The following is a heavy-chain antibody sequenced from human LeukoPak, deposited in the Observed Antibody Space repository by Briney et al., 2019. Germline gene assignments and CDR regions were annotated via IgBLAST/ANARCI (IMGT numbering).Heavy chain of an antibody. Sequence: GASVNVSCKASGYTFTSYGISWVRQAPGQGLEWMGWISGYNGNTNYAQKVQGRVNMTTDTSTSTAYMELRSLRSDDTAVYYCARAPRGYSYGYLDFWGQGSLVTVSS. CDR3: ARAPRGYSYGYLDF. CDR1: GYTFTSYG. J-gene: IGHJ4*02. CDR2: ISGYNGNT. V-gene: IGHV1-18*04. D-gene: IGHD5-18*01.